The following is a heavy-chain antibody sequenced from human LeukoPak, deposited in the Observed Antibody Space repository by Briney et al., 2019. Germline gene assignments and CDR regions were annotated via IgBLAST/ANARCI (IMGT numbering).Heavy chain of an antibody. CDR3: ARVNDSSGYRRAFDI. V-gene: IGHV1-69*13. CDR2: IIPIFGTA. J-gene: IGHJ3*02. CDR1: GGTFSSYA. D-gene: IGHD3-22*01. Sequence: ASVKVSCKASGGTFSSYAISWVRQAPGQGLEWMGGIIPIFGTANYAQKFQGRVTITADESTSTAYMELSSLRSEDTAVCYCARVNDSSGYRRAFDIWGQGTMVTVSS.